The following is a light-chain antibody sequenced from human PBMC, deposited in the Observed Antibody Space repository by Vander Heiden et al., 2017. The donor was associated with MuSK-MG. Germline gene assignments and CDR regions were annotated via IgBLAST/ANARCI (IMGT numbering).Light chain of an antibody. J-gene: IGLJ3*02. CDR3: QSADSSASYMV. V-gene: IGLV3-25*03. CDR1: ALPKQY. Sequence: SYELTQPPSVSVSPGQTATITCSGDALPKQYCHWYQQKPGQAPVWGRHKDTERPSGIPERFAVSRSGTEADLIIRGVQAEDEAVDFGQSADSSASYMVFGGGTKLTVL. CDR2: KDT.